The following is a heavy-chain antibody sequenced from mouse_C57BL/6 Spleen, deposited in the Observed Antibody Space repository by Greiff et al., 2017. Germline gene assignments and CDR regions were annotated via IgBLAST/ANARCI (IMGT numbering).Heavy chain of an antibody. D-gene: IGHD4-1*01. CDR1: GYTFTSYG. CDR3: ARDGWDEGYFDV. J-gene: IGHJ1*03. Sequence: VHLVESGAELARPGASVKLSCKASGYTFTSYGISWVKQRTGQGLEWIGEIYPRSGNTYYNEKFKGKATLTADKSSSTAYMELRSLTSEDSAVYFCARDGWDEGYFDVWGTGTTVTVSS. CDR2: IYPRSGNT. V-gene: IGHV1-81*01.